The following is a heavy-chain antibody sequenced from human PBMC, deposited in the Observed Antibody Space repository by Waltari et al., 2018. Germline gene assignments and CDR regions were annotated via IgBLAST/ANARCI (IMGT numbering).Heavy chain of an antibody. Sequence: QVQLQESGPGLVKPSETLSLTCAVSGYSISSGYYWGWIRQPPGKGLEWIGSIYHSGSTYYNPSLKSRVTISVDTSKNQFSLKLSSVTAADTAVYYCARLVQRLGSDYWGQGTLVTVSS. D-gene: IGHD6-25*01. CDR3: ARLVQRLGSDY. V-gene: IGHV4-38-2*01. CDR1: GYSISSGYY. CDR2: IYHSGST. J-gene: IGHJ4*02.